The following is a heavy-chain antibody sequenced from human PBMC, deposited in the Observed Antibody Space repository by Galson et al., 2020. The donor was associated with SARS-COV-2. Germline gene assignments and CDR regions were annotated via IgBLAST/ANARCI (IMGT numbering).Heavy chain of an antibody. Sequence: GESLKISCAASGFTCSDYYMSWIRQAPGKGLEWVSFISNSGSTVYYADSVKGRFTISRDNAKNSLFLQMNSLRAEDTAVYYCARDLNPTRGWYRGSGGMDVWGQGTTVTVSS. CDR2: ISNSGSTV. V-gene: IGHV3-11*01. CDR1: GFTCSDYY. D-gene: IGHD6-19*01. CDR3: ARDLNPTRGWYRGSGGMDV. J-gene: IGHJ6*02.